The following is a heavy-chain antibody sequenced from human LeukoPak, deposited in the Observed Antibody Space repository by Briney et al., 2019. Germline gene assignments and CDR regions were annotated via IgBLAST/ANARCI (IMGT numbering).Heavy chain of an antibody. D-gene: IGHD3-3*01. CDR1: GYTLTELS. V-gene: IGHV1-24*01. CDR2: FDPEDGET. J-gene: IGHJ6*02. Sequence: GSVKVSCKVSGYTLTELSMHWVRQAPGKGLEWMGGFDPEDGETIYAQKFQGRVTMTEDTSTDTAYTELSSLRSEDTAVYYCATTISTGYYGMDVWGQGTTVTVSS. CDR3: ATTISTGYYGMDV.